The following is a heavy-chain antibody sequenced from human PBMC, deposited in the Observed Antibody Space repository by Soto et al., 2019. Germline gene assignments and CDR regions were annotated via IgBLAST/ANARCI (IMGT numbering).Heavy chain of an antibody. D-gene: IGHD3-10*02. V-gene: IGHV3-15*01. CDR2: IKSRTDGGTT. CDR3: TTDVRQLPDY. CDR1: GFTFSKAW. Sequence: EVQLVESGGGLVRPGGSLRLSCAASGFTFSKAWMNWVRQAPGKGLEWVGRIKSRTDGGTTEHAASVKGRFTISRDDSNNTLYLQMNDLKTENTGLYYCTTDVRQLPDYWGQGTLVTVSS. J-gene: IGHJ4*02.